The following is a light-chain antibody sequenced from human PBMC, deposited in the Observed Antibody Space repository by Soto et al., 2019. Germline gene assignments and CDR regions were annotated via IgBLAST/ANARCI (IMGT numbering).Light chain of an antibody. CDR3: QQYNNWPPWT. CDR1: QSVSSN. Sequence: EIVMTQPPATPSVSPGERATLSCRASQSVSSNFAWYQQKPGQAPRLLIYGASTRATGIPARFSGSGSGTEFTLTISSLQSEDFAVYCCQQYNNWPPWTFGQGTKVDIK. CDR2: GAS. J-gene: IGKJ1*01. V-gene: IGKV3-15*01.